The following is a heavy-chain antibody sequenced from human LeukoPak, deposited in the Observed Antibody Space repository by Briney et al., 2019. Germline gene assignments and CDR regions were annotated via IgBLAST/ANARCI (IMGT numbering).Heavy chain of an antibody. J-gene: IGHJ4*02. Sequence: ASVKVSCKGSGYTFTSYYITWVRQAPGQGLEWMGWINPNSGGTNYAQKFQGRVTMTRDTSISTAYMELSRLRSDDTAVYYCARDLGLKKPDYWGQGTLVTVSS. CDR1: GYTFTSYY. V-gene: IGHV1-2*02. CDR3: ARDLGLKKPDY. CDR2: INPNSGGT. D-gene: IGHD2-8*01.